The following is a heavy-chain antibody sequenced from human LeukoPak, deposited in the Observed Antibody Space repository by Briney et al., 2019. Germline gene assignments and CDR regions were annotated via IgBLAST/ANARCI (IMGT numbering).Heavy chain of an antibody. CDR2: IYTSGST. CDR3: ARKYYYDSSGYHYYYGMDV. CDR1: GGSISSYY. D-gene: IGHD3-22*01. J-gene: IGHJ6*02. V-gene: IGHV4-4*07. Sequence: SETLSLTCTVSGGSISSYYWSWIRQPAGKGLEWIGRIYTSGSTNYNPSLKSRVTISVDTSKNQFSLKLSSVTAADTAVYYCARKYYYDSSGYHYYYGMDVWGQGTTVTVSS.